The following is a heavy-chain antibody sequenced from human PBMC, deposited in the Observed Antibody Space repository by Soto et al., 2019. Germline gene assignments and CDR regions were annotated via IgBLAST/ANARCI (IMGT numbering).Heavy chain of an antibody. Sequence: GGSLRLSCTGSGFTFNTYALHWVRQAPGKGLEWVAVISSDGRNKNYAASVKGRFTISRENSKNTMSLEMDSLQPGDTAIYYCAREGYRTEYCIKWFDTWGQGTQVTVSS. D-gene: IGHD2-15*01. CDR1: GFTFNTYA. J-gene: IGHJ5*02. CDR3: AREGYRTEYCIKWFDT. CDR2: ISSDGRNK. V-gene: IGHV3-30*04.